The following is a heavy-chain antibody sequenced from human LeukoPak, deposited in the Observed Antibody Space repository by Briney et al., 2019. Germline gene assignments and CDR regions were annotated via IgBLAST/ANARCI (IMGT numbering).Heavy chain of an antibody. CDR3: VKGHLAWELGDYFDY. CDR2: ISSNGGST. CDR1: GFTFSSYA. J-gene: IGHJ4*02. V-gene: IGHV3-64D*09. Sequence: GGSLRLSCSDPGFTFSSYAMHWVRQAPGKGLEYVSAISSNGGSTYYADSVKGRFTISRDNSKNTLYLQMSSLRAEDTAVYYCVKGHLAWELGDYFDYWGQGTLVTVSS. D-gene: IGHD1-26*01.